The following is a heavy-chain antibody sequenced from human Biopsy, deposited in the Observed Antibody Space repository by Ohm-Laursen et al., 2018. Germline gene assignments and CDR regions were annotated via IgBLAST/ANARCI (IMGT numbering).Heavy chain of an antibody. D-gene: IGHD3-10*01. CDR2: ISASSSYI. CDR3: ATELLPPGVGGPWLDS. CDR1: GVTLSGYG. J-gene: IGHJ5*01. Sequence: GSLRLSCAASGVTLSGYGMNWVRQAPGKGLEWVSSISASSSYIYYADSVKGRFTVSRDNTKNTLYLQMNSLRAADTAIYFCATELLPPGVGGPWLDSWGQGTLVIVSS. V-gene: IGHV3-21*06.